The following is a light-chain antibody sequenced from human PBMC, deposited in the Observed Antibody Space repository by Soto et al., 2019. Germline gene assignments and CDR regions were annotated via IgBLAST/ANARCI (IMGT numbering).Light chain of an antibody. V-gene: IGKV3D-20*02. Sequence: EIVMTQSPATLSVSPWERATLSCMASQSVSSSYLAWYQQEPGQAPRLLIYDASNRATGIPARFSGSGSGTDFTLTISSLEPEDFAVYYCQQRSNWPITFGPGTKVDIK. CDR3: QQRSNWPIT. J-gene: IGKJ3*01. CDR2: DAS. CDR1: QSVSSSY.